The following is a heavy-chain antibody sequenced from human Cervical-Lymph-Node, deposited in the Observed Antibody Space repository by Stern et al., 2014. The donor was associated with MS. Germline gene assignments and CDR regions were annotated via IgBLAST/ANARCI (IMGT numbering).Heavy chain of an antibody. CDR2: IRQDGSER. Sequence: EVHLVESGGRLVQPGGSLRLSCAVSGFSFSNHWMTWVRPAPGKGLERVANIRQDGSERYYGDSVKGRFTISRDNAEGSLYLQMNSLRVEDTAIYFCARGSSGWFPLYYFDDWGQGSLVTISS. CDR3: ARGSSGWFPLYYFDD. CDR1: GFSFSNHW. J-gene: IGHJ4*02. V-gene: IGHV3-7*01. D-gene: IGHD6-13*01.